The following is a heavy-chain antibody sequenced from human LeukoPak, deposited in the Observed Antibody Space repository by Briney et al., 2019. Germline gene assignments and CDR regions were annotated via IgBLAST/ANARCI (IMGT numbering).Heavy chain of an antibody. CDR1: GGSFSGYY. D-gene: IGHD5-12*01. CDR2: INHSGST. J-gene: IGHJ4*02. CDR3: AGYGGYASFYFDY. V-gene: IGHV4-34*01. Sequence: SETLSLTCAVYGGSFSGYYWSWIRQPPGKGLEWIGGINHSGSTNYNPSLKSRVTISVDTSKNQFSLKLSSVTAADTAVYYCAGYGGYASFYFDYWGQGTLVTVSS.